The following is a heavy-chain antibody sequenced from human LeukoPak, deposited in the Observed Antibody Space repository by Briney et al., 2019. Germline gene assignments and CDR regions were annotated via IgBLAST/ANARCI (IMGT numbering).Heavy chain of an antibody. V-gene: IGHV4-4*02. CDR2: IYHSGST. CDR3: AGCDSNKNDAFDI. J-gene: IGHJ3*02. D-gene: IGHD3-22*01. Sequence: SETLSLTCAVSGGSISSSNWWSWVRPPPGKGLEWIGEIYHSGSTNYNPSLKSRVTISVDTSKNQFSLKLSSVTAADTAVYYCAGCDSNKNDAFDIWGQGTMVTVSS. CDR1: GGSISSSNW.